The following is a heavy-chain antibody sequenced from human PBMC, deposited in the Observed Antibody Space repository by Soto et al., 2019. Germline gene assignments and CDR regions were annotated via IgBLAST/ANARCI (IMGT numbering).Heavy chain of an antibody. CDR3: ARDYALVRWGRAPDPFDY. J-gene: IGHJ4*02. V-gene: IGHV1-2*02. CDR2: INPNSGGT. D-gene: IGHD3-16*01. CDR1: GYTFTGYY. Sequence: ASVKVSCKASGYTFTGYYMHWVRQAPGQGLEWMGWINPNSGGTNYAQKFQGRVTMTRDTSISTAYMELSRLRSDDTAVYYCARDYALVRWGRAPDPFDYWGQGTLVTVSS.